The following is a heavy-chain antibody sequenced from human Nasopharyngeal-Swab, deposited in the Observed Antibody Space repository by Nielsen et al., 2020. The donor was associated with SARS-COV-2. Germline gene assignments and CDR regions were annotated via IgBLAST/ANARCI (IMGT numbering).Heavy chain of an antibody. V-gene: IGHV4-59*01. Sequence: SETLSLTCAVYGGSFSSYYWSWIRQPPGKGLEWIGYIYYSGSTNYNPSLKSRVTISVDTSKNQFSLKLSSVTAADTAVYYCARDGPTTVTTNYGMDVWGQGTTVTLSS. D-gene: IGHD4-11*01. CDR3: ARDGPTTVTTNYGMDV. CDR2: IYYSGST. CDR1: GGSFSSYY. J-gene: IGHJ6*02.